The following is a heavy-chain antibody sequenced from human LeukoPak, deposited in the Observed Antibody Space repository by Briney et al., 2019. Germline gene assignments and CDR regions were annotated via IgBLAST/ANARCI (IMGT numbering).Heavy chain of an antibody. J-gene: IGHJ4*02. CDR1: GFTFRRSW. Sequence: GSLRLSCAASGFTFRRSWLSWVRQAPGAGLEWVANINEDGSQKYYVDSVKGRFTISRDNSKNTLYVQMNSLRAEDTAVYYCAKGHAPSGSYADYWGQGTLVTVSS. CDR2: INEDGSQK. D-gene: IGHD1-26*01. CDR3: AKGHAPSGSYADY. V-gene: IGHV3-7*03.